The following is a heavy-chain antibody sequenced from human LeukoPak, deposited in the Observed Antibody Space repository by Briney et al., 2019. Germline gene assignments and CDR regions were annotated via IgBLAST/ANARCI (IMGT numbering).Heavy chain of an antibody. Sequence: SETLSLTCAVYGGSFSGHYWSWIRQPPGKGLEWISEINHSGNTHNNPSLKSRVTISVDTSKNQFSLKLSSVTAADTAVYYCARRLGGDYCSSTSCYFYDAFDIWGQGTMVTVSS. CDR1: GGSFSGHY. CDR3: ARRLGGDYCSSTSCYFYDAFDI. CDR2: INHSGNT. D-gene: IGHD2-2*01. J-gene: IGHJ3*02. V-gene: IGHV4-34*01.